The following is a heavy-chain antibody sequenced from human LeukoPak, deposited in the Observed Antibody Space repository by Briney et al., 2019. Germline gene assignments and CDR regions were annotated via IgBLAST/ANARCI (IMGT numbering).Heavy chain of an antibody. J-gene: IGHJ5*02. Sequence: GGSLRLSCAASGFTFDDYAMHWVRQAPGKGLEWVSGISWNSGSIGYADSVKGRFTISRDNAKNSLYLQMNSLRAEDTALYYCAKDISGYGDYWFDPWGQGTLVTLSS. V-gene: IGHV3-9*01. CDR2: ISWNSGSI. CDR1: GFTFDDYA. CDR3: AKDISGYGDYWFDP. D-gene: IGHD4-17*01.